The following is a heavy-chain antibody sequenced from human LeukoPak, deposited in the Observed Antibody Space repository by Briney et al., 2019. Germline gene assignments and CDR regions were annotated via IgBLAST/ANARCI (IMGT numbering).Heavy chain of an antibody. CDR3: ARVVSAMDV. J-gene: IGHJ6*02. Sequence: GGSLRLSCAASGFTFSSYAMSWVRQAPGKGLEWVSAISGSSSYIYYADSVKGRFTISRDNAKNSLFLQMNSLRAEDTAVYYCARVVSAMDVWGQGTTVTVSS. CDR1: GFTFSSYA. V-gene: IGHV3-21*01. D-gene: IGHD4-23*01. CDR2: ISGSSSYI.